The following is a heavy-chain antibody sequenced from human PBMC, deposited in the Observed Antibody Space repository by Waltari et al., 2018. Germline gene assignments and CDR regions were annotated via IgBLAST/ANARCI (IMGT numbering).Heavy chain of an antibody. CDR2: IYSSGGT. CDR3: ATKRESSASGFDY. Sequence: QLQLQESGPGLVKPSETLSFTCTVSGGSISSSIYYWGWIRQPPGKGLASSGRIYSSGGTYYTPALKSRVTISVDTSKNQFSLKLSSVTAADTAVYYCATKRESSASGFDYWGQGTLVTVSS. V-gene: IGHV4-39*01. D-gene: IGHD6-19*01. CDR1: GGSISSSIYY. J-gene: IGHJ4*02.